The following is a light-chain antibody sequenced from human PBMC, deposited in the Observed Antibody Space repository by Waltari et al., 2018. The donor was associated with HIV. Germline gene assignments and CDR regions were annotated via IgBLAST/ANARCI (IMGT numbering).Light chain of an antibody. J-gene: IGLJ1*01. Sequence: QSALTQPPSASGSPGQSVTISCPGTSSDVGRYNYVSWYEQHPGKAPKLMIYEVSKRPSGVPDRFSGSKSCNTASLTVSGLQAEDEADYYCSSYAGSNNYVFGTGTKVTVL. CDR2: EVS. CDR1: SSDVGRYNY. CDR3: SSYAGSNNYV. V-gene: IGLV2-8*01.